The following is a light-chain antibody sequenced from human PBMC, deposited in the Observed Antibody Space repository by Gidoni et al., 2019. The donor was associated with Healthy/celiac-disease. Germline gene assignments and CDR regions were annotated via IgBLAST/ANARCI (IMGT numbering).Light chain of an antibody. Sequence: QSVLTQPPSVSASPGQRVTISCTGSSSNIGAGYDVHWYQQLPGTPPKLLIYGNSNRPSGVPDRFSGTKGGTSASLAISGLQAEDEADYYCQSYDSSLSGSWVFGGGTKLTVL. J-gene: IGLJ3*02. CDR1: SSNIGAGYD. CDR2: GNS. V-gene: IGLV1-40*01. CDR3: QSYDSSLSGSWV.